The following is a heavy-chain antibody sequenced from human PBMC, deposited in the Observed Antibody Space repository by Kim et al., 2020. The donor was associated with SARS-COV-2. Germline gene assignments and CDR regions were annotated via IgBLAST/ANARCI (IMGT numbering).Heavy chain of an antibody. Sequence: SETLSLTCTVSGGSISSSSYYWGWIRQPPGKGLEWIGSIYNSGSTYYNPSLKSRVTISVDTSKNQFSLKLSSVTAADTAVYYCARSPRLGWFDPWGQGTLVTVSS. CDR3: ARSPRLGWFDP. CDR2: IYNSGST. V-gene: IGHV4-39*01. CDR1: GGSISSSSYY. J-gene: IGHJ5*02.